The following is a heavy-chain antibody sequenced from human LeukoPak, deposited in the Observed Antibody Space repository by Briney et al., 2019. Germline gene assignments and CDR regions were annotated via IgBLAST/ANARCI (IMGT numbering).Heavy chain of an antibody. CDR3: ARGGVYSGYD. CDR2: VKSKADGGTT. CDR1: GFTFSSAW. V-gene: IGHV3-15*01. D-gene: IGHD5-12*01. Sequence: GGSLRLSCAASGFTFSSAWMSWVRQAPGKGLEWVGRVKSKADGGTTEYAAPVKGRFTISRDDSKNTLDLQMNSLRAEDTAVYYCARGGVYSGYDWGQGSLVTVSS. J-gene: IGHJ1*01.